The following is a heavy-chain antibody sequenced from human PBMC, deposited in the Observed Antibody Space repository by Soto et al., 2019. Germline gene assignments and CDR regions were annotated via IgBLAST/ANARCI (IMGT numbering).Heavy chain of an antibody. CDR1: GYTFTNYG. V-gene: IGHV1-18*01. CDR3: ARGGSSWSTEYYQH. CDR2: ISGYNGAT. J-gene: IGHJ1*01. Sequence: ASVKVSCKASGYTFTNYGISWVRQAPGQGPEWMGWISGYNGATKYAQTLQGRVTMTTDTSTSTAYMELRSLRSDDTAVYYCARGGSSWSTEYYQHWGQGTLVTVSS. D-gene: IGHD6-13*01.